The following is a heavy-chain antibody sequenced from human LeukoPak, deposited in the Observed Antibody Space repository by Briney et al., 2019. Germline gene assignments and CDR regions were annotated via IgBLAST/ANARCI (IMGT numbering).Heavy chain of an antibody. CDR1: GGSISSGSHY. V-gene: IGHV4-39*07. J-gene: IGHJ4*02. Sequence: SEPLSLTCTVSGGSISSGSHYWGWIRQPPGKGLEWIGSMFHSGSTYHNPSLKSRVTISLGPSKNQFSLKLSSVTAADTAVYYCAREYCSTTTSCYLGKPATESYFDCWGQGTLVTVSS. D-gene: IGHD2-2*01. CDR2: MFHSGST. CDR3: AREYCSTTTSCYLGKPATESYFDC.